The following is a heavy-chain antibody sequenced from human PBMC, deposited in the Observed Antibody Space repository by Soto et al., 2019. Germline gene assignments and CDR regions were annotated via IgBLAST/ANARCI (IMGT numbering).Heavy chain of an antibody. CDR2: ISGSGGST. Sequence: EVQLLESGGGLVQPGGSLRLSCAASGFTFSSYAMSWVRQAPGKGLEWVSAISGSGGSTYYADSVKGRFTISRDNSKNTLYLQMNSLRAEDTAVYYCAKDPAWSCSSWYGGIDYWGQGTLVTVSS. D-gene: IGHD6-13*01. J-gene: IGHJ4*02. V-gene: IGHV3-23*01. CDR1: GFTFSSYA. CDR3: AKDPAWSCSSWYGGIDY.